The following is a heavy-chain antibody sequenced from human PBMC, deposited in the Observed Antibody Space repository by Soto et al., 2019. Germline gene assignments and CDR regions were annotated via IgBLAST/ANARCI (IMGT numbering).Heavy chain of an antibody. CDR3: ARSGGDYRPFDS. J-gene: IGHJ4*02. Sequence: GVSLRLSWAASAFSFSNSEMKWIRQAPGKGLEWVSHMTGSGSAIYYADSVRGRFTISRDNANNLLYLQLNSLRAEDTALYYCARSGGDYRPFDSWGQGTLVTVSS. CDR1: AFSFSNSE. CDR2: MTGSGSAI. V-gene: IGHV3-48*03. D-gene: IGHD2-21*01.